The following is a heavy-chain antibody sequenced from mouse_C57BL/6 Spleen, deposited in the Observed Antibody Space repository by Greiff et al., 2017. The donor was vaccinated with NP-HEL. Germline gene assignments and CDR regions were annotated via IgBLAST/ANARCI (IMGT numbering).Heavy chain of an antibody. D-gene: IGHD2-4*01. CDR3: ARPIYYDYDVYFDY. Sequence: QVQLKQPGTELVKPGASVKLSCKASGYTFTSYWMHWVKQRPGQGLEWIGNINPSNGGTNYNEKFKSKATLTVDKSSSTAYMQLSSLTSEDSAVYYCARPIYYDYDVYFDYWGQGTTLTVSS. CDR1: GYTFTSYW. V-gene: IGHV1-53*01. CDR2: INPSNGGT. J-gene: IGHJ2*01.